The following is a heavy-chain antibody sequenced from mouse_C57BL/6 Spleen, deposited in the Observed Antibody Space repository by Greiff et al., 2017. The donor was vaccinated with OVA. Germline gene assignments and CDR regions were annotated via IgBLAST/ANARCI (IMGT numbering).Heavy chain of an antibody. CDR2: INPGSGGT. V-gene: IGHV1-54*01. CDR1: GYAFTNYL. D-gene: IGHD1-1*01. Sequence: QVQLQQSGAELVRPGTSVKVSCKASGYAFTNYLIEWVKQRPGQGLEWIGLINPGSGGTSYNEKFKGKATLTVDKSSSTAYMQLSSLTSEDSAVYFCARKGYYGSSPYYFDYWGQGTTLTVAS. CDR3: ARKGYYGSSPYYFDY. J-gene: IGHJ2*01.